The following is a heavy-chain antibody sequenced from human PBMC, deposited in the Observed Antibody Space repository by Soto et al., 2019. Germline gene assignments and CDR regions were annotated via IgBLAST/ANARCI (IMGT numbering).Heavy chain of an antibody. D-gene: IGHD1-1*01. Sequence: SETLSLTCAVSSGSISSSNWWSWVRQPPGKGLEWIGEIYHSGSTNYNPSLKSRVTISVDKSKNQFSLKLSSVTAADTAVYYCARKLGQLERLYYYYYMDVWGKGTTVTVSS. V-gene: IGHV4-4*02. CDR1: SGSISSSNW. CDR3: ARKLGQLERLYYYYYMDV. CDR2: IYHSGST. J-gene: IGHJ6*03.